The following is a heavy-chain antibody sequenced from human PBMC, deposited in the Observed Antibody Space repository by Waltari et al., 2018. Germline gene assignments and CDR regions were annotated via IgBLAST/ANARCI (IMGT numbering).Heavy chain of an antibody. J-gene: IGHJ4*02. D-gene: IGHD3-10*01. CDR1: GGSIGNYY. CDR3: ARDSESFDY. Sequence: QVQLQESGPGLVKTSETVSLTCTVSGGSIGNYYWSWIRQPAGKGLEWMGRIYIGGSTNYNPSLKGRVSMSIDASKNQFSLKLTSVTAADTAVYYCARDSESFDYWGQGTLVTVSS. CDR2: IYIGGST. V-gene: IGHV4-4*07.